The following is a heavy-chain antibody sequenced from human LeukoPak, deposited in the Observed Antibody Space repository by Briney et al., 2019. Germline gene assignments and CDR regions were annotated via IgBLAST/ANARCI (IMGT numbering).Heavy chain of an antibody. CDR3: ASGGAITMVRGVITYFDY. D-gene: IGHD3-10*01. V-gene: IGHV4-34*01. CDR2: INHSGST. CDR1: GGSFSGFY. J-gene: IGHJ4*02. Sequence: SETLSLTCAVYGGSFSGFYWSWIRQPPGKGLEWIGEINHSGSTNYNPSLKSRVTRTVGTSKNQFSLKLSSVTAADTAVYYCASGGAITMVRGVITYFDYWGQGTLVTVSS.